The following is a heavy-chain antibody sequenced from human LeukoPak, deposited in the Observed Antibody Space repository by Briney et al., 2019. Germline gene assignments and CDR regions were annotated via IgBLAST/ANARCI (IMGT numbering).Heavy chain of an antibody. V-gene: IGHV4-30-2*01. CDR3: ARGYRRDFDY. CDR1: GGSISAYGYS. Sequence: SDTLSLTCTVSGGSISAYGYSWSWLRQPPGKGLEWIGNIYHSDSTYYNPSLKSRATISIDSSKNQFSLKLRSATAADTAFYFCARGYRRDFDYWGQGTPVTVSS. CDR2: IYHSDST. J-gene: IGHJ4*02. D-gene: IGHD5-12*01.